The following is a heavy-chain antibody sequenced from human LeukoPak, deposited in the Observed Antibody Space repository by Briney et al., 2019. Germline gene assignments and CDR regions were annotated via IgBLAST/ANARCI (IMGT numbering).Heavy chain of an antibody. CDR3: ARDLVSMVRGGQPPEDN. CDR1: GGSFSTYA. CDR2: IIPIIDVA. D-gene: IGHD3-10*01. Sequence: ASVKVSCKASGGSFSTYAINWVRLAPGQGLEWMGRIIPIIDVANYAQKFKGRVTITADKSSSTAYMELSSLRSEDTAIYYCARDLVSMVRGGQPPEDNWGQGTLITVSS. V-gene: IGHV1-69*04. J-gene: IGHJ4*02.